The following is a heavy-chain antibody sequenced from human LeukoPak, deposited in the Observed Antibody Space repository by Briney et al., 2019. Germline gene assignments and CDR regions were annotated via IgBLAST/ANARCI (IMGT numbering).Heavy chain of an antibody. CDR1: GGSISSSSYY. J-gene: IGHJ4*02. D-gene: IGHD5-18*01. CDR3: ARVTDTAMALPYFDY. CDR2: IYYSGST. V-gene: IGHV4-39*07. Sequence: PSETLSLTCTVSGGSISSSSYYWGWIRQPPGKGLEWIGSIYYSGSTYYNPSLKSRVTISVDTSKNQFSLKLSSVTAADTAVYYCARVTDTAMALPYFDYWGQGTLVTVSS.